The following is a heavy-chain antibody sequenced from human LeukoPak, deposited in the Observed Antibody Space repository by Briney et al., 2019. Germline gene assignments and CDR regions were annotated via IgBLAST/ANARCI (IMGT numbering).Heavy chain of an antibody. CDR2: TRNKAHSYTT. J-gene: IGHJ4*02. CDR1: GFTFSDHF. CDR3: AKDWESYDYVWGSYRPMYYFDY. Sequence: PGGSLRLSCAASGFTFSDHFMDWVRQAPGKGLEWVGRTRNKAHSYTTDYAASVKGRFTVSRDDSKNSLYLQMNSLKTEDTAVYYCAKDWESYDYVWGSYRPMYYFDYWGQGTLVTVSS. V-gene: IGHV3-72*01. D-gene: IGHD3-16*02.